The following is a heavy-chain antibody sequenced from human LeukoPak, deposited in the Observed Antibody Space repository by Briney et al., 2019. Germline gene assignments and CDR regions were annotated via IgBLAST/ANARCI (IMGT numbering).Heavy chain of an antibody. V-gene: IGHV3-23*01. J-gene: IGHJ5*02. D-gene: IGHD3-3*01. CDR1: GFTFSSYS. CDR2: ISGRGGST. Sequence: SGGSMRLSCAASGFTFSSYSMSWVRQAPGRGLEWVSAISGRGGSTYYADSVRGRFTISTDNSKHTLYLKMNSLRTEDTAVYYCAKDQLMDYDFWSGYYSSGNWFDPWGQGTLVTVSS. CDR3: AKDQLMDYDFWSGYYSSGNWFDP.